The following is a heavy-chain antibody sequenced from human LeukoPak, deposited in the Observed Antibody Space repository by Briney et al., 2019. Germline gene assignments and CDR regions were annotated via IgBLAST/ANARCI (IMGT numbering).Heavy chain of an antibody. D-gene: IGHD3-22*01. CDR2: ISGSGGST. V-gene: IGHV3-23*01. Sequence: TGGSLRLSCAASGFTFSSYAMSWDRQAPGKGLEWVSAISGSGGSTYYADSVKGRFTISRDNSKNTLYLQMNSLRAEDTAVYYCLITMMVVVKGNWFDPWGQGTLVTVSS. CDR3: LITMMVVVKGNWFDP. J-gene: IGHJ5*02. CDR1: GFTFSSYA.